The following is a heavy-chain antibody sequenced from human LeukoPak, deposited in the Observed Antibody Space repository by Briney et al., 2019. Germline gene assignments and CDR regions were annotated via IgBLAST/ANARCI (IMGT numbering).Heavy chain of an antibody. CDR2: TYYRSTWHN. V-gene: IGHV6-1*01. J-gene: IGHJ4*02. CDR3: AKSAYFREYFDY. CDR1: GDSVSSISAT. Sequence: SQTLSLTCAISGDSVSSISATWNWIRQSPSRGLEWLGRTYYRSTWHNDYAAAVKSQITINPDTSKNQFFLQLNSVTLEDTAVYYCAKSAYFREYFDYWGQGILVTVSS. D-gene: IGHD2-8*01.